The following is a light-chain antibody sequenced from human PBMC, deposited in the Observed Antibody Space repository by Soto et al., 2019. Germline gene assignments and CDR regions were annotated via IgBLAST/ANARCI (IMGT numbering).Light chain of an antibody. CDR3: SSYAGSNNLV. Sequence: QSALTQPPSASGSPGQSVTISCTGTSSDVGAYNYVSWYQQHPGKAPKLMIFEVNKRPSGVPDRFSGSKSGNTASLTVSGLQAEYEADYYCSSYAGSNNLVFGTGTKLTVL. CDR2: EVN. CDR1: SSDVGAYNY. V-gene: IGLV2-8*01. J-gene: IGLJ1*01.